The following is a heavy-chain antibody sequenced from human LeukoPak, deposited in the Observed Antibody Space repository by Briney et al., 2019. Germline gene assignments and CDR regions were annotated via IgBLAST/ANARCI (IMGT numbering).Heavy chain of an antibody. Sequence: PGGSLRLFCAASGFIFNEYAMHWVRQAPGKGLEWVSSVNWSPGSEAYADSVKGRFTISRDNAKNSLYLQMNNLRIEDTALYYCVKDSAGDASDWLDSWGQGTLVTISS. CDR1: GFIFNEYA. J-gene: IGHJ5*01. CDR3: VKDSAGDASDWLDS. D-gene: IGHD5-24*01. V-gene: IGHV3-9*01. CDR2: VNWSPGSE.